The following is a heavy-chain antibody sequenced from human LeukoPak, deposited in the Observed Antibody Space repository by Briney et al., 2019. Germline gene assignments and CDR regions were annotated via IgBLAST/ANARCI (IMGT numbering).Heavy chain of an antibody. D-gene: IGHD3-10*01. CDR3: ARGGSWFDP. Sequence: SETLSLTCSVSGGSVSSDYWSWIRQPPGKGLEWIGYIYNSGSTNYNPSLKSRVTISVDTSKDQFSLNLTSVTAADTAVYHCARGGSWFDPWGQGTLVTVSS. CDR1: GGSVSSDY. V-gene: IGHV4-59*02. J-gene: IGHJ5*02. CDR2: IYNSGST.